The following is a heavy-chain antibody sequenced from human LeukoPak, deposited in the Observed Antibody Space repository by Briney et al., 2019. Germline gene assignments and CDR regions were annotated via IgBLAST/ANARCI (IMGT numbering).Heavy chain of an antibody. Sequence: PGGSLRLSCAASGFTFSSYSMNWVRQAPGKGLEWVSSISSSSSYIYYADSVKGRFTISRDNAKNSLYPQMNSLRAEDTAVYYCARDRIAARVIDPWGQGTLVTVSS. CDR1: GFTFSSYS. CDR3: ARDRIAARVIDP. D-gene: IGHD6-6*01. J-gene: IGHJ5*02. CDR2: ISSSSSYI. V-gene: IGHV3-21*01.